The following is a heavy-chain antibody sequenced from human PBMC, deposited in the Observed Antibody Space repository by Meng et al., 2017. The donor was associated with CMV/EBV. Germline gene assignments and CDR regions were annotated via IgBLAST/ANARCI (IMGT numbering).Heavy chain of an antibody. CDR2: ISWHSGSI. V-gene: IGHV3-9*01. CDR1: GFNFGEYA. Sequence: SLKISCAASGFNFGEYAMHWVRQVSGKGLEWVSGISWHSGSIDYADSAKGRFTISRDNAKNSLYLQMNSLRAEDTALYYCAKGIVVGGVLHFDSWGQGTLVTVSS. J-gene: IGHJ4*02. D-gene: IGHD3-16*01. CDR3: AKGIVVGGVLHFDS.